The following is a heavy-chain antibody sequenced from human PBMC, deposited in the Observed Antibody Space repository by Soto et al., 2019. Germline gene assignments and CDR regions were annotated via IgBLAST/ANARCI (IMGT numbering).Heavy chain of an antibody. V-gene: IGHV3-30*03. CDR2: ISYDGSNK. CDR3: ARAQVGATKPFDY. D-gene: IGHD1-26*01. J-gene: IGHJ4*02. Sequence: GGSLRLSCVASGFTFSSYGMHWVRQAPGQGLEWVAVISYDGSNKYYADSVKGRFTISRDNSKNTLYLQLNSLRDEDTAVYYCARAQVGATKPFDYWGQGTLVTVSS. CDR1: GFTFSSYG.